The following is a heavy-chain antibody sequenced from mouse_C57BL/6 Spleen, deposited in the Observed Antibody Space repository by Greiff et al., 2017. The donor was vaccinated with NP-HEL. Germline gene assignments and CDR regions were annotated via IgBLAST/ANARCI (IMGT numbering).Heavy chain of an antibody. J-gene: IGHJ2*01. CDR2: ISDGGSYT. CDR1: GFTFSSYA. Sequence: EVQRVESGGGLVKPGGSLKLSCAASGFTFSSYAMSWVRQTPEKRLEWVATISDGGSYTYYPDNVKGRFTISRDNAKNNLYLQMSHLKSEDTAMYYCARAIMYYGSSPYYFDYWGQGTTLTVSS. D-gene: IGHD1-1*01. CDR3: ARAIMYYGSSPYYFDY. V-gene: IGHV5-4*01.